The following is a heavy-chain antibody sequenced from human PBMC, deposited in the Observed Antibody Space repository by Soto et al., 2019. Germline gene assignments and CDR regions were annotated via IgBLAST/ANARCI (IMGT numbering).Heavy chain of an antibody. D-gene: IGHD1-1*01. CDR1: SASISSTNW. CDR3: ARGSGWNGRNEFDY. Sequence: QVQLQESGPGLVKPSGTLSLTCAVSSASISSTNWWSWVRQPPGKGLEWIGEIYHSGSTNYNPSLQSRVTISVDKSKNQFSLKLSSVTAADTAVYYCARGSGWNGRNEFDYWGQGTLVTVSS. CDR2: IYHSGST. J-gene: IGHJ4*02. V-gene: IGHV4-4*02.